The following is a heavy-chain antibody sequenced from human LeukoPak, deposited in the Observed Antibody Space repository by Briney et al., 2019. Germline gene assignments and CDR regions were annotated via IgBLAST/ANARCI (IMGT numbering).Heavy chain of an antibody. CDR1: GYPFTSYW. CDR3: ARQTSPLYSMDV. J-gene: IGHJ6*02. CDR2: IYPGDSDT. V-gene: IGHV5-51*01. Sequence: GESLKISCEGSGYPFTSYWIAWVRQMPGKGLEWMGSIYPGDSDTRYSPSFQGQVTISADKSISTAYLQWRSVKASDTAMYYCARQTSPLYSMDVWGQGTTVTVTS.